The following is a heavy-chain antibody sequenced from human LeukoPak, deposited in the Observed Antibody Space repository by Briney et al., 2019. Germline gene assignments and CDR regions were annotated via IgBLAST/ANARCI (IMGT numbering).Heavy chain of an antibody. V-gene: IGHV3-13*01. CDR1: GFTFSSYD. CDR3: ARGLHYYDGSGYYGYYFDY. CDR2: IGTAGDT. D-gene: IGHD3-22*01. Sequence: PGGSLRLSCAASGFTFSSYDMHWVRQATGKGLEWVSAIGTAGDTYYPGSVKGRFTISRENAKNSLYLQMNSLRAGDTAVYYCARGLHYYDGSGYYGYYFDYWGQGTLVTVSS. J-gene: IGHJ4*02.